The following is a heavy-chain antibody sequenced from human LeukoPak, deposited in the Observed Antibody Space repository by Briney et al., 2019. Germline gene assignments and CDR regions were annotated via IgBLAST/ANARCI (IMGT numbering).Heavy chain of an antibody. V-gene: IGHV4-31*03. CDR1: GGSISSGGYY. CDR2: NHYSGST. Sequence: SQTLSLTCTVSGGSISSGGYYWRWIRQHPGKGLEWIGYNHYSGSTYYNPSLKSRITKSVDTSRNRFSLKLSSVTAADTAVYYCARTYMTSARFDPWGQGTLVTVSS. J-gene: IGHJ5*02. CDR3: ARTYMTSARFDP. D-gene: IGHD2-21*02.